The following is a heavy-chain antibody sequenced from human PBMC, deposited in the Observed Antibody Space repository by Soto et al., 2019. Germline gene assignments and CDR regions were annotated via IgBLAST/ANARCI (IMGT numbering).Heavy chain of an antibody. D-gene: IGHD2-15*01. CDR3: ARAGVVVAAKGPVFDY. J-gene: IGHJ4*02. CDR1: GGFVNSDTHS. CDR2: IYYSGST. V-gene: IGHV4-61*01. Sequence: PSETLSLTCTVSGGFVNSDTHSWSWIRQTPGKRLEWIGYIYYSGSTNYNPSLKSRVTISVDTSKNQFSLKLSSVTAAATAVYYCARAGVVVAAKGPVFDYWGQGTLVTVSS.